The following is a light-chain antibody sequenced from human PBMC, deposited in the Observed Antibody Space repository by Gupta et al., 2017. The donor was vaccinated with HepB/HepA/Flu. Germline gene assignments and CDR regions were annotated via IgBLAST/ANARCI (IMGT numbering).Light chain of an antibody. CDR2: GVS. CDR3: MQSTQFPRS. Sequence: DLVLTQPLLSSPVPLGQPDSISSRSNEILVHSDGKTSFNSLQQRPGQPPRLLIYGVSNRFSGVPDRCSGSGAAADFTLKISRVEAEDVGVYYCMQSTQFPRSFGQGTKVEIK. V-gene: IGKV2-24*01. J-gene: IGKJ2*04. CDR1: EILVHSDGKTS.